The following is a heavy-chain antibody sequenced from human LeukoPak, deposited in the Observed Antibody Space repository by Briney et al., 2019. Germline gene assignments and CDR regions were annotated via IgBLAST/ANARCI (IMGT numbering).Heavy chain of an antibody. CDR2: ITSNSRYT. Sequence: GGSLRLSCAASGFTFSSYWMNWVRQAPGKGLEWVSSITSNSRYTYYADSVKGRFTISRDNAKNSLYLQMNSLRAEDTAVYYCAREGDTWYYFDYWGQGTLVTVSS. CDR1: GFTFSSYW. CDR3: AREGDTWYYFDY. V-gene: IGHV3-21*01. D-gene: IGHD5-18*01. J-gene: IGHJ4*02.